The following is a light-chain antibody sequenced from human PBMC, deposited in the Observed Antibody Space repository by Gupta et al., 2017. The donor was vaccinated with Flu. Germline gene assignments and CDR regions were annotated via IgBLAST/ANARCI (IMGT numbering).Light chain of an antibody. CDR3: MQGTHLTS. Sequence: DVVMTQSQLSLPVTLGQPASISCRSSQSLVYSDGNTYLNWFQQRPGQSPRRLICKVSNRDSGVPDRFSGSGSGTDFTLKISRVEAEDVGVYYCMQGTHLTSFGQGTKLEIK. V-gene: IGKV2-30*01. CDR2: KVS. J-gene: IGKJ2*03. CDR1: QSLVYSDGNTY.